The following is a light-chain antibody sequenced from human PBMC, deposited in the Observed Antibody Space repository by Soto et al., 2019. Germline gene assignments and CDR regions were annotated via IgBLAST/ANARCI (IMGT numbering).Light chain of an antibody. CDR3: QQYNAFWT. V-gene: IGKV1-5*01. CDR1: QRIASW. J-gene: IGKJ1*01. CDR2: DAS. Sequence: DTQITQPPPTLPAPVEARATTTFRASQRIASWLAWYQQKPGRAPKLLIYDASSLESGVPSRFSGSGSGTEFTLTISSLQPGDFATYYCQQYNAFWTFGQGTKVDI.